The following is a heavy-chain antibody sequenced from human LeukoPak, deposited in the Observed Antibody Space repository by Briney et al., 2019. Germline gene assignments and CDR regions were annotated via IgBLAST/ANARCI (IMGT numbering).Heavy chain of an antibody. CDR2: ISGSGGST. V-gene: IGHV3-23*01. Sequence: GGSLRLSCAASGFTFSSYAMSWVRQAPGKGLEWVSAISGSGGSTYYADSVKGRFTISRDNSKNTLYLQMNSLRAEDTAVYYCAKEVVVVITTPTEAGFDYWGQGTLVTDSS. CDR1: GFTFSSYA. J-gene: IGHJ4*02. D-gene: IGHD3-22*01. CDR3: AKEVVVVITTPTEAGFDY.